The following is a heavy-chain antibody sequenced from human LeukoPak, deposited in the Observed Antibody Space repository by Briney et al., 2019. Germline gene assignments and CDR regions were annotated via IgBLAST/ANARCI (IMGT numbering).Heavy chain of an antibody. CDR3: ARDRSGWRAFDI. J-gene: IGHJ3*02. Sequence: PSETLSLTCTVSGGSISSSSYYWGWIRQPPGKGLEWVGSIYYSGSTYYNPSLKSRVTISVDTSKTQFSLKLSSVTAADTAVYYCARDRSGWRAFDIWGQGTMVTVSS. CDR2: IYYSGST. D-gene: IGHD6-19*01. V-gene: IGHV4-39*02. CDR1: GGSISSSSYY.